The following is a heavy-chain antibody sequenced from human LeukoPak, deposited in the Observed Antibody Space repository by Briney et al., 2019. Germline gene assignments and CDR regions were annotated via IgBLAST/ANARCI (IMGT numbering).Heavy chain of an antibody. CDR1: GFTFGDYA. D-gene: IGHD6-19*01. CDR2: ISSSSSTI. CDR3: ASTRYSSGRKVDY. Sequence: GGSLRLSCTASGFTFGDYALSWVRQAPGKGLEWVSYISSSSSTIYYADSVRGRFTISRDNAKNSLYLQMNSLRAEDTAVYYCASTRYSSGRKVDYWGQGTLVTVSS. J-gene: IGHJ4*02. V-gene: IGHV3-48*01.